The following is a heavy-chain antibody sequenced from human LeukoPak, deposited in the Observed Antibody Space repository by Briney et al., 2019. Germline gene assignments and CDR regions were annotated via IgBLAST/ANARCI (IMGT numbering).Heavy chain of an antibody. CDR1: GFTFSNYW. J-gene: IGHJ4*02. D-gene: IGHD3-16*01. CDR3: VRDLILVWTPGDDFDH. V-gene: IGHV3-74*01. Sequence: GGSLRLSCAASGFTFSNYWMHWVRQAPGKGLEWVSRINEHATIISYADSVKGRFTISRENARNTLYLQMNSLTAEDTAVYYCVRDLILVWTPGDDFDHWGQGTLVTVFS. CDR2: INEHATII.